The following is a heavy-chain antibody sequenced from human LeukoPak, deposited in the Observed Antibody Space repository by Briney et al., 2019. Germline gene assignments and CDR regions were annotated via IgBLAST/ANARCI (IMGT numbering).Heavy chain of an antibody. D-gene: IGHD3-16*01. Sequence: PSETLSLTCTVSGGSISSYYWSWVRQPPGKGLEWVGYIYYSGSTNYNPSLKSRVTIPVDTSKNQFSLKLSSVTVADTAVYYCATFGDLAAFDIWGQGTMVTVSS. V-gene: IGHV4-59*08. CDR1: GGSISSYY. CDR3: ATFGDLAAFDI. CDR2: IYYSGST. J-gene: IGHJ3*02.